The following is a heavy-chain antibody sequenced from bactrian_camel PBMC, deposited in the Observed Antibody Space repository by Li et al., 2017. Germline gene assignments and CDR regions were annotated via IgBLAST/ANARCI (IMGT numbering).Heavy chain of an antibody. V-gene: IGHV3S66*01. CDR2: TTNPDGST. CDR1: GFTFDDSD. D-gene: IGHD1*01. Sequence: DVQLVESGGGSVQAGETLRLSCTASGFTFDDSDMGWLRQSPGKVREGVATTNPDGSTTYADSVKGRFTISRDIAKNTVSLQMNSLKPEDTAAYYCATHFDATWWSHYEYNYWGQGTQVTVS. CDR3: ATHFDATWWSHYEYNY. J-gene: IGHJ4*01.